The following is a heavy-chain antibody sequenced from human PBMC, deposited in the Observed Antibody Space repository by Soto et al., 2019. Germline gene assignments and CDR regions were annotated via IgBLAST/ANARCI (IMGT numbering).Heavy chain of an antibody. D-gene: IGHD3-16*01. CDR2: ISTSSSYI. CDR3: ARDLHDYVSFRFDP. Sequence: EVQLVESGGGLVKPGGSLRLSCAASGFTFSNYSMNWVRQAPGKGLEWVSSISTSSSYIYYADSLKGRLTISRDNAKNSRYMQMNSLRAEDTAVYYCARDLHDYVSFRFDPWGQGTLVTVSS. J-gene: IGHJ5*02. CDR1: GFTFSNYS. V-gene: IGHV3-21*01.